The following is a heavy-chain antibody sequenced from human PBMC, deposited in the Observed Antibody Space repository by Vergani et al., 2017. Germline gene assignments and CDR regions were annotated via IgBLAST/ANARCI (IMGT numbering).Heavy chain of an antibody. D-gene: IGHD3-22*01. CDR1: GGSISSYY. J-gene: IGHJ4*02. CDR3: ARHVTQDYYNDSDYFDY. CDR2: MDYNGRA. V-gene: IGHV4-59*08. Sequence: QLQESGPGLVKPSGTLSLTCTVSGGSISSYYWSWIRQPPGKGLEWIGSMDYNGRAYYTPSLRRRVAISIDTSKMQFSLKLYSLTAADTAIYYCARHVTQDYYNDSDYFDYWGLGTLVTVSS.